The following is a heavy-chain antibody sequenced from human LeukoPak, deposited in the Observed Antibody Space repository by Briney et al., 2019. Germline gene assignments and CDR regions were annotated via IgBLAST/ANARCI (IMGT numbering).Heavy chain of an antibody. Sequence: PSETLSLTCGVYGGSSSHYYWSWIRQPPGKGLEWIGETTHDGRTNYSPSLRGRATISKDTSTSQFSLKLRSVTAADTAVYYCAPIYGDYSDFDYWGQGALVTVSS. V-gene: IGHV4-34*01. CDR3: APIYGDYSDFDY. CDR1: GGSSSHYY. J-gene: IGHJ4*02. D-gene: IGHD4-17*01. CDR2: TTHDGRT.